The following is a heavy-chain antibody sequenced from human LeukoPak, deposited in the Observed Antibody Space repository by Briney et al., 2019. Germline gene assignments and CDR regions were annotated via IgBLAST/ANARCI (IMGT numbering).Heavy chain of an antibody. CDR3: ANCARTPDGGSGWCNWFDS. CDR2: LSSSGGNP. CDR1: GFTFGNYA. V-gene: IGHV3-23*01. J-gene: IGHJ5*01. Sequence: PGGSLRLPCAASGFTFGNYAMNWVRQAPGKGLEWVSSLSSSGGNPNYADSVKGRFTISRDNSKNTLFLQMNSLRAEDTALYSCANCARTPDGGSGWCNWFDSWGQGTQVTVSS. D-gene: IGHD3-3*01.